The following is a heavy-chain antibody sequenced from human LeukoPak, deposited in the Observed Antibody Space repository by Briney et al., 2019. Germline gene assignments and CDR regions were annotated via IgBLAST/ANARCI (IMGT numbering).Heavy chain of an antibody. CDR1: GFTFSSYE. V-gene: IGHV3-48*03. D-gene: IGHD6-13*01. CDR3: AKDTLISSPWGGVRNYYYYYMDV. J-gene: IGHJ6*03. Sequence: GGSLRLSCAASGFTFSSYEMNWVRQAPGKGLEWVSYISSSGSTIYYADSVKGRFTISRDNSKNSLYLQMNSLRAEDTALYYCAKDTLISSPWGGVRNYYYYYMDVWGKGTTVTVSS. CDR2: ISSSGSTI.